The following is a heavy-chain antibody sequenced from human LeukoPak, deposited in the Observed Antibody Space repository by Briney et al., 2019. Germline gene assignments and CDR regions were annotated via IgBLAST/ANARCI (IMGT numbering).Heavy chain of an antibody. CDR3: VSGGDYHVRLCTY. J-gene: IGHJ4*01. CDR1: GFPFSDYY. V-gene: IGHV3-11*01. D-gene: IGHD4-17*01. Sequence: GSLLLSCAASGFPFSDYYMRWIRPAPGKGLEWVSYISSSGSTIYYADSVKGRFTISRDNAKNSLYLQMNSLTAEDTAIYYCVSGGDYHVRLCTYWGQGTLVTVSS. CDR2: ISSSGSTI.